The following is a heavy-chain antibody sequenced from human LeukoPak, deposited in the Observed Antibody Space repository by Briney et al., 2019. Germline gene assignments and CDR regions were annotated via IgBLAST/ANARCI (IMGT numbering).Heavy chain of an antibody. Sequence: PGGSLRLSCAASGFTFSSYAMHWVRQAPGKGLEWVAVISYDGSNKYYADSVKGRFTISRDNSKNTLYLQMNSLRAEDTAVYYCARDGPMATKFDYWDQGTLVTVSS. CDR1: GFTFSSYA. CDR3: ARDGPMATKFDY. D-gene: IGHD5-24*01. CDR2: ISYDGSNK. J-gene: IGHJ4*02. V-gene: IGHV3-30*04.